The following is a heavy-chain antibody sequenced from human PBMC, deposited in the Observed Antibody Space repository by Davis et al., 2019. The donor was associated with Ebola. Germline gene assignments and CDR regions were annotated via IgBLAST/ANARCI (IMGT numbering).Heavy chain of an antibody. CDR1: GGTFSSYA. J-gene: IGHJ6*04. Sequence: SVKVSCKASGGTFSSYAISWVRQAPGQGLEWMGGIIPIFGTANYAQKFQGRVTFTADESTSTAYMELSSLRSEDTAVYYCARDRILWFGELFREIYGMDVWGKGTTVTVSS. CDR2: IIPIFGTA. D-gene: IGHD3-10*01. CDR3: ARDRILWFGELFREIYGMDV. V-gene: IGHV1-69*13.